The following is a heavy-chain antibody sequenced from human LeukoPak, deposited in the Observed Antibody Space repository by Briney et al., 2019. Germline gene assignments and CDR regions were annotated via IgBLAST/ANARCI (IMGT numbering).Heavy chain of an antibody. J-gene: IGHJ6*03. D-gene: IGHD3-10*01. V-gene: IGHV1-46*01. CDR2: INPSGGST. Sequence: GASVKVSCKASGYIFITYYIQWVRQAPGQGLKWMGIINPSGGSTSYAQKFQGRVTMTRDMSTSTVYMELSRLRSDDTAVYYCARGPSSYYGSGSPYYYYYMDVWGKGTTVTISS. CDR3: ARGPSSYYGSGSPYYYYYMDV. CDR1: GYIFITYY.